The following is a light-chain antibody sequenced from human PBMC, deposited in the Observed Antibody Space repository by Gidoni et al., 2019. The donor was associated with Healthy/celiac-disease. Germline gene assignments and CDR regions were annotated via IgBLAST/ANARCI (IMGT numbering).Light chain of an antibody. CDR3: QQNDSTTRFT. CDR2: AVS. CDR1: QSIIRY. J-gene: IGKJ3*01. Sequence: DIQMTQSPSSLSASVGDRVTITCRASQSIIRYLNWYQQKPGKAPKLLLYAVSSLQSGVLSSFSGSRGWRDFSLTISSREPDDDATDYCQQNDSTTRFTFGHGTKVDIK. V-gene: IGKV1-39*01.